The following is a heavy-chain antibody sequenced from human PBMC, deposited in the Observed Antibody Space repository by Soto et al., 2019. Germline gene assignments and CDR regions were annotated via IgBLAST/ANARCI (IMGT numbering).Heavy chain of an antibody. Sequence: PSETLSLTCSVSGGSISSYYWSWIRQPPGKGLEWIGYVYYSGNTNYNPSLKSRVTMSVDTSKNQFSPKLSSVTAADTAVYYCARESGSYDPLDYWGQGTLVTVSS. J-gene: IGHJ4*02. CDR3: ARESGSYDPLDY. D-gene: IGHD1-26*01. CDR1: GGSISSYY. CDR2: VYYSGNT. V-gene: IGHV4-59*01.